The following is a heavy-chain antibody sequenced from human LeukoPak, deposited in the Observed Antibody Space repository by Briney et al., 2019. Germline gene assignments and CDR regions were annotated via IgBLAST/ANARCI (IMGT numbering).Heavy chain of an antibody. CDR3: AKFHYVSSDYYYSYFDY. V-gene: IGHV3-23*01. CDR2: ISCSGGST. CDR1: GFTFSSYA. J-gene: IGHJ4*02. D-gene: IGHD3-22*01. Sequence: GGSLRLSCAASGFTFSSYAMSWVRQAPGKGLEWVSAISCSGGSTYYADSVKGRFTISRDNSKNTLYLQMNSLRAEDTAVYYCAKFHYVSSDYYYSYFDYWGQGTLVTVSS.